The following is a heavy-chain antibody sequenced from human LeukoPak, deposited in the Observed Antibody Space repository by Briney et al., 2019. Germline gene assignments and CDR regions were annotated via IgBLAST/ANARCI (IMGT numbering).Heavy chain of an antibody. CDR1: GFTFSSYA. V-gene: IGHV3-23*01. CDR3: AIVFDTAMAYDAFDI. Sequence: GGSLRLSCAGSGFTFSSYAMSWVRQAPGKGLEWVSGISGSGGRTYYADSVKGRFTISRDNSKNTLYLQMNSLRAEDTAVYYCAIVFDTAMAYDAFDIWGQGTMVTVSS. CDR2: ISGSGGRT. J-gene: IGHJ3*02. D-gene: IGHD5-18*01.